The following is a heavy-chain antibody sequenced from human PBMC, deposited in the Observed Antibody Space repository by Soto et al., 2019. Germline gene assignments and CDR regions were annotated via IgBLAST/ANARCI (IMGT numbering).Heavy chain of an antibody. CDR3: ARAANTRIELCPGAY. D-gene: IGHD5-18*01. V-gene: IGHV1-2*04. Sequence: ASVKVSCKASGYTFTGYYMHWVRQPPGNGLEWMGWIIPIRGGTNYAQKFQGWVTMSRDTSISTAYMELSRMRPDDTAVYYCARAANTRIELCPGAYSGQGTLVTVSS. J-gene: IGHJ4*02. CDR1: GYTFTGYY. CDR2: IIPIRGGT.